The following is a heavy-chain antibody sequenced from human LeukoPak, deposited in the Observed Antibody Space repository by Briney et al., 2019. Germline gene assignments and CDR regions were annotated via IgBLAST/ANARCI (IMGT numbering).Heavy chain of an antibody. V-gene: IGHV4-59*01. Sequence: SETLSLTCTVSGGSISSYYWSWIRQPPGKGLEWIGYIYYSGSTNYNPSLKSRVTISVDASKNQFSLKLSSVTAADTAVYYCARSPGALIAAAGWYFDLWGRGTLVTVSS. D-gene: IGHD6-13*01. CDR1: GGSISSYY. CDR2: IYYSGST. CDR3: ARSPGALIAAAGWYFDL. J-gene: IGHJ2*01.